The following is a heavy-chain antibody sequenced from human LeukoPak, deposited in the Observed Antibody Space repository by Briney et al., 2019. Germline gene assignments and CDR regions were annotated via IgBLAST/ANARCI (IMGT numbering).Heavy chain of an antibody. CDR2: INAGNGNT. V-gene: IGHV1-3*01. CDR3: ARDRGDYGFDP. Sequence: ASVKVSCKASGYTFTSYAMHWVRQAPGQRLEWMGWINAGNGNTKYSQKFQGRVTTTRDTSASTAYMELSSLRSEDTAVYYCARDRGDYGFDPWGQGTLVTVSS. CDR1: GYTFTSYA. J-gene: IGHJ5*02. D-gene: IGHD4-17*01.